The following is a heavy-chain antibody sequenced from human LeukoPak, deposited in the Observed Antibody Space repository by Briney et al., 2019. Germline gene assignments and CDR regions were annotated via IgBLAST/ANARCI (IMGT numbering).Heavy chain of an antibody. J-gene: IGHJ5*02. CDR3: ARHIVVVVAATWFDP. D-gene: IGHD2-15*01. Sequence: GGSLRLSCAASGFTFSAHYLDWVRQAPGKGLEWVANIKQDGSEKYYVDSVKGRFTISRDNAKNSLYLQMNSLRAEDTAVYYCARHIVVVVAATWFDPWGQGTLVTVSS. CDR1: GFTFSAHY. CDR2: IKQDGSEK. V-gene: IGHV3-7*01.